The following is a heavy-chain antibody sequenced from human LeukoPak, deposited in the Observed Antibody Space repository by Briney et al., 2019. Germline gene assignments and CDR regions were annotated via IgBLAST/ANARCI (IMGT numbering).Heavy chain of an antibody. D-gene: IGHD2-8*01. V-gene: IGHV4-30-4*01. Sequence: SETLSLTCTVSRGSVSSGDYSRSWVRQPPGQGLGWIGYISYRGGTHYSRSLKSRVNRSLDTSKNPFSLNPRSVTVADTAVYFCARGYCTNGICYDAFDVWGQGTGVTVSS. CDR2: ISYRGGT. CDR1: RGSVSSGDYS. J-gene: IGHJ3*01. CDR3: ARGYCTNGICYDAFDV.